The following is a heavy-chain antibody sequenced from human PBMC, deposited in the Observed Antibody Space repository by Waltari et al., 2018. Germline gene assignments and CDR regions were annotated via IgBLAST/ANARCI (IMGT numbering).Heavy chain of an antibody. V-gene: IGHV1-69*08. D-gene: IGHD2-21*01. CDR1: GGTFSSYA. CDR3: ARYCGGDCYFGGNWFDP. CDR2: ISPIFGTA. J-gene: IGHJ5*02. Sequence: QVQLVQSGAEVKKPGSSVKVSCKASGGTFSSYAISWVRQAPGQGLEWMGRISPIFGTANYAQKFKGRVTITADKSTSTAYMGLSSLRSEDTAVYYCARYCGGDCYFGGNWFDPWGQGTLVTVSS.